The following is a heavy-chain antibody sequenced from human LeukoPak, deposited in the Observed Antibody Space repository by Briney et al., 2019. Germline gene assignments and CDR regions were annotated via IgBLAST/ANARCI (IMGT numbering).Heavy chain of an antibody. Sequence: GGSLRLSCAASGFTFGSYGMHWVRQAPGKGLEWVTFVRYDGSNKYYADSVNGRFTISRDNSKNTLYLQMNSLRAADTAVYYCAKMGIVIPADYYFYYMDVWGKGTTVTVSS. D-gene: IGHD2-2*01. V-gene: IGHV3-30*02. CDR1: GFTFGSYG. J-gene: IGHJ6*03. CDR2: VRYDGSNK. CDR3: AKMGIVIPADYYFYYMDV.